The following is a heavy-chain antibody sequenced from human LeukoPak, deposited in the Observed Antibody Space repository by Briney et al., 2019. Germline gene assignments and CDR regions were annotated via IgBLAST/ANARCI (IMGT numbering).Heavy chain of an antibody. V-gene: IGHV3-64*01. CDR1: GFTFSSYS. D-gene: IGHD1-1*01. Sequence: GGSLRLSCAASGFTFSSYSMNWVRQAPGKGLEYVSGISSNGYTTYYANSVKGRFTISRDNSKNTLSLQMGSLRAEDMAVYYCARGLDRYSDDYWGQGTLVTVSS. J-gene: IGHJ4*02. CDR2: ISSNGYTT. CDR3: ARGLDRYSDDY.